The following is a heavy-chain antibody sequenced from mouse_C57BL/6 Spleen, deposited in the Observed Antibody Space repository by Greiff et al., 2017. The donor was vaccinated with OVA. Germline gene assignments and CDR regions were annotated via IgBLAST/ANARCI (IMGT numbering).Heavy chain of an antibody. D-gene: IGHD1-1*01. Sequence: VKLMESGAELVKPGASVKISCKASGYAFSSYWMNWVKQRPGKGLEWIGQIYPGDGDTNYNGKFKGKATLTADKSSSTAYMQLSSLTSEDSAVYFCARSTTVVATPSRFDYWGQGTTLTVSS. CDR3: ARSTTVVATPSRFDY. V-gene: IGHV1-80*01. CDR1: GYAFSSYW. CDR2: IYPGDGDT. J-gene: IGHJ2*01.